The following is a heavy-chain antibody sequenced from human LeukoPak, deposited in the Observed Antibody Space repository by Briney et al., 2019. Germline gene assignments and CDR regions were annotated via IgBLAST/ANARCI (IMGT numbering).Heavy chain of an antibody. CDR3: ARHGIGDGPHRGAFDI. CDR2: IKQDGSEK. Sequence: PGGSLRLSCAASGFTFSIYWMSWVRQAPGKGLEWVANIKQDGSEKYYVDSVKGRFTISRDSAKNSLYLQMNSLRAEDTALYYCARHGIGDGPHRGAFDIWGQGTMVTVSS. CDR1: GFTFSIYW. J-gene: IGHJ3*02. V-gene: IGHV3-7*01. D-gene: IGHD5-24*01.